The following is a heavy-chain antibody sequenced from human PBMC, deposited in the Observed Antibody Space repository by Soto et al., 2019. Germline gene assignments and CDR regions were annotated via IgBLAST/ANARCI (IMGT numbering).Heavy chain of an antibody. CDR1: GGSINSDAYY. J-gene: IGHJ4*02. Sequence: PSETLSLTCTVSGGSINSDAYYWSWIRQPSGKGLEWIGHIYYSGRTYYNPSLESRLTISLDTSKNQFSLRLSSVTASDTAVYYCARDRSNSPDYFDYWGRGTLVTVSS. CDR3: ARDRSNSPDYFDY. D-gene: IGHD6-6*01. V-gene: IGHV4-30-4*01. CDR2: IYYSGRT.